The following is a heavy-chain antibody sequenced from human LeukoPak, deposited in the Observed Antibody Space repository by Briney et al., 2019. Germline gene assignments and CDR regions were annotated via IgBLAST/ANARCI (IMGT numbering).Heavy chain of an antibody. CDR1: GYTFTGYY. J-gene: IGHJ1*01. CDR2: INPNSGGT. CDR3: ARSTTPNENEYFEH. Sequence: ASVKVSCKASGYTFTGYYMHWVRQAPGQGLEWMGWINPNSGGTNYAQKFQGRVTMTRATSISTAYMELSRLRSDDTAVYYCARSTTPNENEYFEHWGQGTLVTVSS. D-gene: IGHD2/OR15-2a*01. V-gene: IGHV1-2*02.